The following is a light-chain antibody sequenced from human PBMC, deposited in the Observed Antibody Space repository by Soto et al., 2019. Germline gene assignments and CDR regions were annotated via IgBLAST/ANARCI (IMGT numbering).Light chain of an antibody. CDR3: QQYNNWMYT. Sequence: EIVMTQSPATLSVSPGERATLSCRASQSVSSNLAWYQQKPGHAPRLLIYGASTRATRIPDRFSGSGSGTEFTLTISSLQSEHFAVYYCQQYNNWMYTFGQGTKLEIK. V-gene: IGKV3-15*01. CDR1: QSVSSN. J-gene: IGKJ2*01. CDR2: GAS.